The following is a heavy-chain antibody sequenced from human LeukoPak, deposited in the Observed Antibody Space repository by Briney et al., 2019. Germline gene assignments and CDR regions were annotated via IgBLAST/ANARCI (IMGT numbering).Heavy chain of an antibody. D-gene: IGHD3-9*01. CDR2: ISGSGGST. CDR3: GRDDILTGLNYYFDY. V-gene: IGHV3-23*01. CDR1: GFTFSSYA. Sequence: GGSLRLSCAASGFTFSSYAMSWVRQAPGKGLEWVSAISGSGGSTYYADSVKGRFTISRDNSKNPLYLQMNSLRAEDTAVYYCGRDDILTGLNYYFDYWGQGTLVTVSS. J-gene: IGHJ4*02.